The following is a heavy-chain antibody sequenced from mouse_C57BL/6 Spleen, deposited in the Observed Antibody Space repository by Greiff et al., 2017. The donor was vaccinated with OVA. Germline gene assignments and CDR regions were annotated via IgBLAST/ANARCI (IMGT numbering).Heavy chain of an antibody. D-gene: IGHD1-1*01. CDR3: ARITTVVATAGDY. V-gene: IGHV1-54*01. CDR2: INPGSGGT. J-gene: IGHJ2*01. Sequence: QVQLQQSGAELVRPGTSVKVSCKASGYAFTNYLIEWVKQRPGQGLEWIGVINPGSGGTNYNEKFKGKATLTADKSSSTAYMQLSSLTSEDSAVYFCARITTVVATAGDYWGQVTTLTVSS. CDR1: GYAFTNYL.